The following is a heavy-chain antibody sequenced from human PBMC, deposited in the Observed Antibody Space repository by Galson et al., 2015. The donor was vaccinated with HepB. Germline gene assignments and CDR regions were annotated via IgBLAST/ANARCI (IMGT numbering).Heavy chain of an antibody. CDR1: GFTFTNNA. V-gene: IGHV3-23*01. Sequence: SLRLSCAASGFTFTNNAMNWLRQAPGKGLEWVSLISGSGGRTYYADSVRGRFTISRDNSKNTLYLQMNSLRAEDTAVYYCAKTVGYCSSTNCYRVYFDYWGQGILSPSPQ. J-gene: IGHJ4*02. CDR2: ISGSGGRT. D-gene: IGHD2-2*01. CDR3: AKTVGYCSSTNCYRVYFDY.